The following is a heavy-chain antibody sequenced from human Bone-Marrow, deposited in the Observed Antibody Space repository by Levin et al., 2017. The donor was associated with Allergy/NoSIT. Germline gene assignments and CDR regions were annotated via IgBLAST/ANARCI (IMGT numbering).Heavy chain of an antibody. D-gene: IGHD3-22*01. Sequence: GGSLRLSCVASGFTFKVYEMNWVRQAPGKGLEWVAYISSVGTTIKYADSVKGRFTISRDNTKNSVYLQMNNLRGEDTAVYYCARDGHYYDSSGYFVNGVDVWGQGTTVTVSS. CDR1: GFTFKVYE. CDR3: ARDGHYYDSSGYFVNGVDV. V-gene: IGHV3-48*03. CDR2: ISSVGTTI. J-gene: IGHJ6*02.